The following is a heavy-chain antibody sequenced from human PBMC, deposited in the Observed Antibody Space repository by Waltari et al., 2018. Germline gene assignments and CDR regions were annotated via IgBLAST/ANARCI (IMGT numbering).Heavy chain of an antibody. CDR1: GYTFTGYY. V-gene: IGHV1-2*06. Sequence: QVQLVQSGAEVKKPRASVKVSCKASGYTFTGYYMHWVRQAPGQGLEWMGRINPNSGGTNYAQKFQGRVTMTRDTSISTAYMELSRLRSDDTAVYYCARGAGTAPAHWYFDLWGRGTLVTVSS. D-gene: IGHD6-19*01. J-gene: IGHJ2*01. CDR2: INPNSGGT. CDR3: ARGAGTAPAHWYFDL.